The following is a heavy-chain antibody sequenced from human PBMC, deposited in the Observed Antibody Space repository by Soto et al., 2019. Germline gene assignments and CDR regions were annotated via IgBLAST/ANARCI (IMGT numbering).Heavy chain of an antibody. V-gene: IGHV1-69*01. D-gene: IGHD3-10*01. CDR2: IIPIFDTA. CDR1: GGSFSSYA. J-gene: IGHJ4*02. Sequence: QVQVVQSGTAVKQPGSSVKVSCKASGGSFSSYAISWVRQAPGQGLEWMGGIIPIFDTANYAQKFQGRVTITADESTSTAYRELSSLRSEDTAVYYCARGEFYYVSGSYSSNFDYWGQGTLVTVSS. CDR3: ARGEFYYVSGSYSSNFDY.